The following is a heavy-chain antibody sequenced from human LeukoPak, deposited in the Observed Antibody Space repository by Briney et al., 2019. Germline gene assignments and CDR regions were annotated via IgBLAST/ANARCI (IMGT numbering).Heavy chain of an antibody. CDR2: IIPIFGTA. Sequence: SVKVSCTASGGTFSSYAISWVRQAPGQGLEWMGGIIPIFGTANYAQKFQGRVTITADESTSTAYMEPSSLRSEDTAVYYCARATGYNWNADFDYWGQGTLVTVSS. V-gene: IGHV1-69*13. D-gene: IGHD1-20*01. J-gene: IGHJ4*02. CDR1: GGTFSSYA. CDR3: ARATGYNWNADFDY.